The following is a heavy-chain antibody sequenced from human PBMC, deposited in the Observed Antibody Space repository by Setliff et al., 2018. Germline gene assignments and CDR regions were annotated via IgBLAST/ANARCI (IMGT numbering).Heavy chain of an antibody. Sequence: ASVKVSCKASGYTFTGYYMYWVRQAPGQRLEWMGRINPSSGATIYAQKFQGRVTMTSDTSISTAYMELGRLRSDDTAMYFCARDGGGDSDAFDIWGQGTMVTVSS. J-gene: IGHJ3*02. CDR3: ARDGGGDSDAFDI. CDR2: INPSSGAT. CDR1: GYTFTGYY. V-gene: IGHV1-2*06. D-gene: IGHD3-16*01.